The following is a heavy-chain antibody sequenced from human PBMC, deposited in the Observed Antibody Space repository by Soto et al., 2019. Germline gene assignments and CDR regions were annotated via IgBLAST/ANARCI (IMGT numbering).Heavy chain of an antibody. CDR1: GGSISSSSYY. V-gene: IGHV4-39*01. D-gene: IGHD2-2*01. CDR2: IYYSGST. Sequence: SETLSLTCTVSGGSISSSSYYWGWIRQPPGKGLEWIGSIYYSGSTYYNPSLKSRVTISVDTSKNQFSLKLSSVTAADTAVYYCARIYCSSTSCLNWFDPWGQGTLVTVSS. J-gene: IGHJ5*02. CDR3: ARIYCSSTSCLNWFDP.